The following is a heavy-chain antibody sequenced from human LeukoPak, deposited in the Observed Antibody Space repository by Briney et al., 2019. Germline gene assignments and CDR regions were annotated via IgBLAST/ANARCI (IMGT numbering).Heavy chain of an antibody. CDR1: GSTFSTYT. CDR2: ISGADDG. J-gene: IGHJ4*02. CDR3: AKARTPVTSYFDK. V-gene: IGHV3-23*01. D-gene: IGHD4-23*01. Sequence: GRSLRLSCPASGSTFSTYTMSWVRQAPGKCLEWFSAISGADDGYYADSVKGRFTISRDNSKNTLYLQMNSLRAEDTAVYYCAKARTPVTSYFDKWGQGTLVSVSS.